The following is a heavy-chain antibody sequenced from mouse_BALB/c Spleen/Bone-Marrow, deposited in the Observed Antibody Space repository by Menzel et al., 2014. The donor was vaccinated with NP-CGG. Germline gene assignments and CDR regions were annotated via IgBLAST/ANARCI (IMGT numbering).Heavy chain of an antibody. CDR3: AIRYGYDGEAVAWFAY. J-gene: IGHJ3*01. Sequence: QVHVKQSGAELVRPGVSVKISCKGSGYTFTDYAMHWVKQSHAKSLEWIGVISTYYGDASYNQKFKGKATMTVDKSSSTAYMELARLTSEDSAIYYCAIRYGYDGEAVAWFAYWGQGTLGTVSA. V-gene: IGHV1S137*01. CDR1: GYTFTDYA. CDR2: ISTYYGDA. D-gene: IGHD2-2*01.